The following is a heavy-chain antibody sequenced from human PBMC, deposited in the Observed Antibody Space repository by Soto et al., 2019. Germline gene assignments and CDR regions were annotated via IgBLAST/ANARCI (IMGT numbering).Heavy chain of an antibody. Sequence: QVQLQQWGAGLLKPSETLSLTCAVYGGSFSGYYWSWIRQPPGKGLEWIGEINHSGSTNYNPSLKSRDNISVDTSKNQFSLKLSAVTAADTAVYYCASGVYGDYDYFYWCFDLWGRGTLVTVSS. CDR1: GGSFSGYY. V-gene: IGHV4-34*01. D-gene: IGHD4-17*01. CDR3: ASGVYGDYDYFYWCFDL. CDR2: INHSGST. J-gene: IGHJ2*01.